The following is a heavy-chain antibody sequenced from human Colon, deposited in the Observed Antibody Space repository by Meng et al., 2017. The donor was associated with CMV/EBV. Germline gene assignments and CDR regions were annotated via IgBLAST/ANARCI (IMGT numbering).Heavy chain of an antibody. CDR2: IIPIFGTA. D-gene: IGHD3-22*01. CDR1: GGTFSSYA. J-gene: IGHJ4*02. Sequence: SCKASGGTFSSYAISWVRQAPGQGLEWMGGIIPIFGTANYAQKFQGRVTITTDESTSTAYMELSSLRSEDTAVYYCARADSSGYYFDYWGQGTLVTVSS. CDR3: ARADSSGYYFDY. V-gene: IGHV1-69*05.